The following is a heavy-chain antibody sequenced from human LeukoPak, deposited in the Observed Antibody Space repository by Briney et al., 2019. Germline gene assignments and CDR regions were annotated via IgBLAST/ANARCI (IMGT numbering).Heavy chain of an antibody. CDR1: GGTFSSYA. J-gene: IGHJ4*02. V-gene: IGHV1-8*02. CDR2: MNPNSGNT. CDR3: ARGPYYDSSGYYSFDY. Sequence: GASVKVSCKASGGTFSSYAISWVRQATGQGLEWMGWMNPNSGNTGYAQKFQGRVTMTRNTSISTAYMELSSLRSEDTAVYYCARGPYYDSSGYYSFDYWGQGTLVTVSS. D-gene: IGHD3-22*01.